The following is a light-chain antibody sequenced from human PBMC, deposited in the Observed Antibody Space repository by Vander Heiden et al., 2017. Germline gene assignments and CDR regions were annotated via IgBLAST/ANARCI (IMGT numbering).Light chain of an antibody. CDR2: AAS. CDR1: QNISDY. V-gene: IGKV1-39*01. CDR3: QQSYRTPPFT. Sequence: DIQMTQSPSSLSASVGDRVTITCRASQNISDYLNWYQQKPGKAPKLLIYAASSLQSGVPSRFSGSGSGTDFTLTISSLQPEDFATYYCQQSYRTPPFTFGPGTKVDIK. J-gene: IGKJ3*01.